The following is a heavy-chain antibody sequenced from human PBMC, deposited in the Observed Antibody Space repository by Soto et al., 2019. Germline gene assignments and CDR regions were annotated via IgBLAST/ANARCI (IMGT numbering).Heavy chain of an antibody. J-gene: IGHJ4*02. Sequence: ASVKVSCKASGYTFTSYYMHWVRQAPGQGLEWMGIINPSGGSTSYAQKFQGRVTMTRDTSTSTVYMELSSLRSEDTAVYYCAIGGKYYDFWSSLYYYWGQGTLDIVSS. CDR2: INPSGGST. D-gene: IGHD3-3*01. V-gene: IGHV1-46*01. CDR3: AIGGKYYDFWSSLYYY. CDR1: GYTFTSYY.